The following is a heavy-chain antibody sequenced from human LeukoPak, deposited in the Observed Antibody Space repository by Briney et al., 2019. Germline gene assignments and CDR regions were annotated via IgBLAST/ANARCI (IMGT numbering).Heavy chain of an antibody. CDR2: IYSGVST. Sequence: GGSLRLSCAASGFTVSSNYMSWVRQAPGKGLEWVSVIYSGVSTYYADSVKGRFTISRANSKNTLYLQMTSLRAEAPAEYNCARAKGATVLNDYWGQGTLVTVSS. CDR1: GFTVSSNY. V-gene: IGHV3-53*01. CDR3: ARAKGATVLNDY. D-gene: IGHD4-17*01. J-gene: IGHJ4*02.